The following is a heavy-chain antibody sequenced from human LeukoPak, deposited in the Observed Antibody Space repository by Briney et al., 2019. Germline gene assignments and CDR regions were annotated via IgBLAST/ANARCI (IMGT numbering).Heavy chain of an antibody. CDR3: ASTPVRGVHYYYYYMDV. CDR1: GFTFSSYW. D-gene: IGHD3-10*01. Sequence: GGSLRLSCAASGFTFSSYWMSWVRQAPGKGLEWVANIKQDGSEKYYVDSVKGRFTISRDNAKNSLYLQMNSLRAEDTAVYYCASTPVRGVHYYYYYMDVWGKGTTVTVSS. J-gene: IGHJ6*03. CDR2: IKQDGSEK. V-gene: IGHV3-7*01.